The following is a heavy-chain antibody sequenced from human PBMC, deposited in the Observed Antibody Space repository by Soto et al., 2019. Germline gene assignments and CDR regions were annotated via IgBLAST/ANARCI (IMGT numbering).Heavy chain of an antibody. J-gene: IGHJ4*02. CDR2: ISRASSET. CDR3: ARVAY. V-gene: IGHV3-21*04. Sequence: EGSLRLSCEASGFTFSRVSMNWVRQVPGMGLEWVASISRASSETWYADWVKGRFIISRDNAHNSLFLQMNTLRPEDSAIYFCARVAYWGPGAQVTVSS. CDR1: GFTFSRVS.